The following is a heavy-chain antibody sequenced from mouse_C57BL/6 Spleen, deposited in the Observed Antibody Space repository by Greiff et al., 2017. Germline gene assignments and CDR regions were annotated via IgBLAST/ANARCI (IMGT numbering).Heavy chain of an antibody. CDR2: IYPRDGST. J-gene: IGHJ3*01. CDR1: GYTFTSYD. Sequence: QVQLQPSGPELVKPGASVKLSCKASGYTFTSYDINWVKQRPGQGLEWIGWIYPRDGSTKYNEKFKGKVTLTVDTSSSTAYMELHSLTSEDSAVYFCARYGYDGGFAYWGQGTLVTVSA. V-gene: IGHV1-85*01. D-gene: IGHD2-2*01. CDR3: ARYGYDGGFAY.